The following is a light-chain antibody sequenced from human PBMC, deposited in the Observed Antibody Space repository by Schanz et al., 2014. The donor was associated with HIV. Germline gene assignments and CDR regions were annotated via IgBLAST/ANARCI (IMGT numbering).Light chain of an antibody. CDR2: DVS. Sequence: QSALTQPRSVSGSPGQSVTISCTGTSSDVGGYNYVSRYQQHPGKAPKLMIYDVSKRPSGVPDRFSGSKSGNTASLTISGLQAEDEADYYCSSYAGSNNVIFGGGTKLTVL. V-gene: IGLV2-11*01. CDR3: SSYAGSNNVI. CDR1: SSDVGGYNY. J-gene: IGLJ2*01.